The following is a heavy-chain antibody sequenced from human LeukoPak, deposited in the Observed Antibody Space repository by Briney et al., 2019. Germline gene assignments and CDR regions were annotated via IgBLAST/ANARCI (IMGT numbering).Heavy chain of an antibody. V-gene: IGHV3-7*01. CDR1: GFRFSGYW. D-gene: IGHD3-3*01. CDR2: IKQDGSEK. Sequence: GGSLRLSCVVSGFRFSGYWMSWVRQAPGKGREWVANIKQDGSEKYYVGSVKGRFTISRDNAKNSQYLQMNSLRVEDTAIYYCATDGGPFDHWGQGTLVTVSS. J-gene: IGHJ4*02. CDR3: ATDGGPFDH.